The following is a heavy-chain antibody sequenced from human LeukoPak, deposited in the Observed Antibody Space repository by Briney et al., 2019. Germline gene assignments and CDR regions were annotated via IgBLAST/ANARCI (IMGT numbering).Heavy chain of an antibody. Sequence: GGSLRLSCAASGFTLSSYEMNWVRQAPGKGLEWVSYISSSGSTIYYADSVKGRFTISRDNAKNSLYLQMNSLRAEDTAVYYCARTRYCSGGSCYWSPFDYWGQGTLVTVSS. CDR1: GFTLSSYE. CDR2: ISSSGSTI. D-gene: IGHD2-15*01. V-gene: IGHV3-48*03. CDR3: ARTRYCSGGSCYWSPFDY. J-gene: IGHJ4*02.